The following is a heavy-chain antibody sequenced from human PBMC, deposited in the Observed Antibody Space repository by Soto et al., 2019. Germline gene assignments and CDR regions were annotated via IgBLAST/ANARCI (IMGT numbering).Heavy chain of an antibody. CDR1: GGSISSSSYY. CDR2: IYYSGST. CDR3: ARRAESGYNRNYFDY. J-gene: IGHJ4*02. D-gene: IGHD5-12*01. V-gene: IGHV4-39*01. Sequence: SETLSLTCTVSGGSISSSSYYWGWIRQPPGKGLEWIGSIYYSGSTYYNPSLKSRVTISVDTSKNQFSLKPSSVTAADTAVYYCARRAESGYNRNYFDYWGQGTLVTVSS.